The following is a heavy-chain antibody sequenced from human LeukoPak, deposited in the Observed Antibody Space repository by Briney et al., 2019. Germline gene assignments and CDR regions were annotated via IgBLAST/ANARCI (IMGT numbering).Heavy chain of an antibody. J-gene: IGHJ6*02. Sequence: SGGSLRLSCAASGFTFSSYSMNWVRQAPEKGLEWVSSISSSSSYIYYADSVKGRFTISRDNAKNSLYLQMNSLRAEDTAVYYCARAGSSDYYDSSGYSYYYYGMDVWGQGTTVTVSS. V-gene: IGHV3-21*01. D-gene: IGHD3-22*01. CDR1: GFTFSSYS. CDR3: ARAGSSDYYDSSGYSYYYYGMDV. CDR2: ISSSSSYI.